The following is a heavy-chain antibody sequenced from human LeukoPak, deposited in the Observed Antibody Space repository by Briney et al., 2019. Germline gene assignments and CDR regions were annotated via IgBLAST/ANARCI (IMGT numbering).Heavy chain of an antibody. CDR3: IVFGDSNH. J-gene: IGHJ5*02. CDR2: IHSSGGT. Sequence: GGSLRLSCAASGFTGSNNYMSWVRQAPGKGLEWVSAIHSSGGTCYADSVKGRFTISRDTSKNTLYLQINSLRVEDTAVYYCIVFGDSNHWGQGTLVTVSS. D-gene: IGHD4-17*01. CDR1: GFTGSNNY. V-gene: IGHV3-53*01.